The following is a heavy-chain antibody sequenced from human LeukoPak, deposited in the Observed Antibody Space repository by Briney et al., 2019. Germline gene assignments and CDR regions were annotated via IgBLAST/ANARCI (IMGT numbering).Heavy chain of an antibody. CDR3: AKDYRPHDFWSGLVDS. Sequence: GGSLRLSCAASGFTFSSYGMSWVRQAPGKGLEWVSAISGSGGSTYYADSVKGRFTISRDNSKNTLYLQMNSLRAEDTAVFYCAKDYRPHDFWSGLVDSWGQGTLVTVSS. V-gene: IGHV3-23*01. CDR2: ISGSGGST. D-gene: IGHD3-3*01. J-gene: IGHJ4*02. CDR1: GFTFSSYG.